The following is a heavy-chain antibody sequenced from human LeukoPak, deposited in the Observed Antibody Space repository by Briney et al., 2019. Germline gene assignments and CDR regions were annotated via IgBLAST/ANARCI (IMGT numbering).Heavy chain of an antibody. V-gene: IGHV3-9*01. CDR2: ISWNSGSI. J-gene: IGHJ4*02. Sequence: PGRSLRLSCAASGFTFDDYAMHWVRQAPGKGLEWVSGISWNSGSIGYADSVKGRFTISRDNAKNSLYLQMNSLRAEDTALYYCAKDLDRAVAGDDYFDYWGQGPLVTVSS. CDR3: AKDLDRAVAGDDYFDY. D-gene: IGHD6-19*01. CDR1: GFTFDDYA.